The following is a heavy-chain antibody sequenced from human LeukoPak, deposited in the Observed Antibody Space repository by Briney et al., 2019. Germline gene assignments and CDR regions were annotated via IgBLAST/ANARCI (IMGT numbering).Heavy chain of an antibody. J-gene: IGHJ2*01. CDR3: ARDNLAPYWYFDL. V-gene: IGHV3-48*02. D-gene: IGHD1-14*01. Sequence: GGSLRLSCAASGFTFSSSAMSWVRQAPGKRLEWVSYISSSSDTIYYADSVKGRFTISRDNAKNSLFLQMNSLRDEDTALYYCARDNLAPYWYFDLWGRGTLVTVSS. CDR1: GFTFSSSA. CDR2: ISSSSDTI.